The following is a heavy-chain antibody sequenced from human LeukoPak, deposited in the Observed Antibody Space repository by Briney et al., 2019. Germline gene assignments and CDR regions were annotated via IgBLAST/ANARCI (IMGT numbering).Heavy chain of an antibody. D-gene: IGHD4-17*01. V-gene: IGHV4-61*08. CDR2: VYDSGSG. CDR3: ARLRSGGYFEY. Sequence: SETLSLTCTVSGGSVSSGGYYWSWLRQPPGKGLDWIGYVYDSGSGKYKPSLNSRVTISIDTSKNQFSLKLNSVTAADTAGYYCARLRSGGYFEYWGQGTLVTVSS. CDR1: GGSVSSGGYY. J-gene: IGHJ4*02.